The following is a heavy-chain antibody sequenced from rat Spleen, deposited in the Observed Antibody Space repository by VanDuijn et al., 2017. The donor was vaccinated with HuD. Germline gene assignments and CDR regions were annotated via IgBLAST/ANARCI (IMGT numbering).Heavy chain of an antibody. J-gene: IGHJ3*01. CDR1: GFTFSDYY. Sequence: EVQLVESDGGLVQPGRSLKLSCAASGFTFSDYYMAWVRQAPTKGLEWVATIIYDGIRTYYRDSVKGRFTISRDNAKSTLYLQMDSLRSEDTATYYCTRGWLSPYNWFAYWGQGTLVTVSS. V-gene: IGHV5S10*01. CDR2: IIYDGIRT. D-gene: IGHD1-12*03. CDR3: TRGWLSPYNWFAY.